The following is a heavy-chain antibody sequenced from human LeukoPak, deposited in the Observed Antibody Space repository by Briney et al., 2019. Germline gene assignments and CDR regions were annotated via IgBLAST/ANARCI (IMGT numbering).Heavy chain of an antibody. CDR2: ISFDGNAV. CDR1: GFTFSDCS. D-gene: IGHD6-13*01. CDR3: ARRVAAAGIDY. V-gene: IGHV3-30*03. Sequence: PGGSLRLSYTTSGFTFSDCSIHWVRQAPGKGLEWVAVISFDGNAVYYADSMKGRFTISRDYSENTLFLQMNSLRTEDTAIYYCARRVAAAGIDYWGQGTLVTVSS. J-gene: IGHJ4*02.